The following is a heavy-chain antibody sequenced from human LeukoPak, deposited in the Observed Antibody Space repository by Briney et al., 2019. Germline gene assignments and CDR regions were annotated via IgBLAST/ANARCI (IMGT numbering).Heavy chain of an antibody. D-gene: IGHD3-10*01. V-gene: IGHV1-46*01. CDR2: INPSGGST. CDR3: ARDYYGSGSYFPYYYYYYYMDV. J-gene: IGHJ6*03. Sequence: GASVKVSCKASGYTFTSHYMHWVRQAPGQGLEWMGIINPSGGSTSYAQKFQGRVTMTRDMSTSTVYMELSSLRSEDTAVYYCARDYYGSGSYFPYYYYYYYMDVWGKGTTVTVSS. CDR1: GYTFTSHY.